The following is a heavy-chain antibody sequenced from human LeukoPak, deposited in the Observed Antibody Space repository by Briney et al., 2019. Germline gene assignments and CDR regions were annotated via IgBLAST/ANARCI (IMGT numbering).Heavy chain of an antibody. Sequence: GGSLRLSCAASGFTFSGYGMHWVRQAPDKGLEWVAVIWYDGNNKYYAESVKGRFTISRDNSKNTLYLQMNSLRAEDTAVYYCAKDWGYTTMVSYYFDYWGQGALVTVSS. CDR3: AKDWGYTTMVSYYFDY. J-gene: IGHJ4*02. CDR1: GFTFSGYG. D-gene: IGHD5-18*01. CDR2: IWYDGNNK. V-gene: IGHV3-33*06.